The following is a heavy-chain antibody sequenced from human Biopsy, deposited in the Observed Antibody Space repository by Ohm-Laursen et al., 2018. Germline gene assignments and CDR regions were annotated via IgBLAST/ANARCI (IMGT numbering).Heavy chain of an antibody. V-gene: IGHV3-30*18. D-gene: IGHD5/OR15-5a*01. Sequence: SLRLSCAAPGFTFRTYGMHWVRLAPGKGLEWVAVISYDQITKNYADSVRGRFTISRDNSKNTLYLQVNSLRAEDTAVYYCAKDLSVYYYYGIDVWGQGTTVTVSS. CDR1: GFTFRTYG. CDR3: AKDLSVYYYYGIDV. J-gene: IGHJ6*02. CDR2: ISYDQITK.